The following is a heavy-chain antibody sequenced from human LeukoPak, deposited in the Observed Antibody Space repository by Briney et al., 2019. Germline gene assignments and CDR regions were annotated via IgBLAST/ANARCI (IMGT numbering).Heavy chain of an antibody. D-gene: IGHD5-18*01. CDR2: ISGDGGST. V-gene: IGHV3-48*03. J-gene: IGHJ4*02. Sequence: SGGSLRLSCVASGFIFSRYGMHWVRQAPGKGLEWVSLISGDGGSTYYADSVKGRFTVSRDNTKNSLYLQMNSLRAEDTAVYYCVRDRPDRGYSYGRDFDYWGQGTLVTVSS. CDR3: VRDRPDRGYSYGRDFDY. CDR1: GFIFSRYG.